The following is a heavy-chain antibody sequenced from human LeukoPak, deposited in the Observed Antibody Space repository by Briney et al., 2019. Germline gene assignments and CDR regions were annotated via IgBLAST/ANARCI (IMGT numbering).Heavy chain of an antibody. CDR2: FYPGGRP. D-gene: IGHD6-13*01. J-gene: IGHJ4*02. Sequence: SETLSLTCTVSGDSFSSSNYYWVWIRQPPGKGLEWLGSFYPGGRPYYNPSLESRVTVAIDTSKNHFSLKLTSVTAADTAVYFCARRGLTAAAVWGQGTLVTVSS. V-gene: IGHV4-39*02. CDR1: GDSFSSSNYY. CDR3: ARRGLTAAAV.